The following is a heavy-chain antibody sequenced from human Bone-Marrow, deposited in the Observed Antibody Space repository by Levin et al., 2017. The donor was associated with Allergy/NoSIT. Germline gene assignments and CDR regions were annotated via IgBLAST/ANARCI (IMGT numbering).Heavy chain of an antibody. J-gene: IGHJ4*02. CDR2: ITSRSTYI. V-gene: IGHV3-21*01. D-gene: IGHD3-3*01. CDR1: GFNFSTHS. Sequence: LSLPCEGSGFNFSTHSMNWVRQTPEKGLEWVSSITSRSTYIHYADSVRGRFTISRDNAKNSLYLQMNSLRVDDTALYYCVASTPSDFWGQGTQVTVSS. CDR3: VASTPSDF.